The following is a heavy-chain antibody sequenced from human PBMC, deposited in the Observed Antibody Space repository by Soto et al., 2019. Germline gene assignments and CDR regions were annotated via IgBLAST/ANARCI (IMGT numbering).Heavy chain of an antibody. CDR3: ARDPRARRGNY. CDR1: GGTFSSYA. CDR2: IIPIFGTA. Sequence: SVKVSCKASGGTFSSYAISWVRQAPGQGLEWMGGIIPIFGTANYAQKFQGRVTMTRDTSISTAYMELSRLRSDDTAVYYCARDPRARRGNYWGQGTLVTVSS. J-gene: IGHJ4*02. D-gene: IGHD3-16*01. V-gene: IGHV1-69*05.